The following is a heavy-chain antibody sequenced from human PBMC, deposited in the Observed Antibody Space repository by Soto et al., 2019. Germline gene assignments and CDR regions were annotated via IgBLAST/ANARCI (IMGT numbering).Heavy chain of an antibody. D-gene: IGHD1-7*01. Sequence: QVQLVQSGAEVKKPGSSVKVSCKASGGTFSSYAISWVRQAPGQGLEWMGGIIPIFGTAKYAQKFQGRVTITADESTSTAYMERSSLRSEDTAVYSCARGGDGTTDPQTGDYWGQGTLVTVSS. V-gene: IGHV1-69*01. CDR3: ARGGDGTTDPQTGDY. J-gene: IGHJ4*02. CDR1: GGTFSSYA. CDR2: IIPIFGTA.